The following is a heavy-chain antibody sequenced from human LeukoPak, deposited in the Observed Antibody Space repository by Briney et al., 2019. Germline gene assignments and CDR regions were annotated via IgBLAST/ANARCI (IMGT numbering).Heavy chain of an antibody. V-gene: IGHV1-3*03. CDR3: ARGGKQWRGGNYFDS. CDR1: GYTFTDYA. D-gene: IGHD6-19*01. Sequence: ASVTVSFTASGYTFTDYALHWVRQAPGQSLEWMGWITTGRGETRYSQEFQRRITFTRDKSASTVYMDLSDLRSEDTAVYYCARGGKQWRGGNYFDSWGQGTLVAVSS. CDR2: ITTGRGET. J-gene: IGHJ4*02.